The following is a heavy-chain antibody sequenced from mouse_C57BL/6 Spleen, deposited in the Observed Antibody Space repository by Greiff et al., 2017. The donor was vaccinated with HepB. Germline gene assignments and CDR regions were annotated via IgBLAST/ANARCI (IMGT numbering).Heavy chain of an antibody. Sequence: EVQLQQSGPELVKPGASVKISCKASGYTFTDYYMNWVKQSHGKSLEWIGDINPNNGGTSYNQKFKGKATLTVDKSSSTAYMELRSLTSEDSAVYYCARRGYGSLYYAMDYWGQGTSVTVSS. CDR2: INPNNGGT. CDR1: GYTFTDYY. J-gene: IGHJ4*01. D-gene: IGHD1-1*01. CDR3: ARRGYGSLYYAMDY. V-gene: IGHV1-26*01.